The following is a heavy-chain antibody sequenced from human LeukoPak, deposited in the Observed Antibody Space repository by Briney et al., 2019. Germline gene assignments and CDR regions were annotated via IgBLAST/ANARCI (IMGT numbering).Heavy chain of an antibody. CDR1: GFTFSSYG. CDR3: ARGEVQRSSWPFDY. J-gene: IGHJ4*02. CDR2: IWYDGSNK. Sequence: PGGSLRLSCVASGFTFSSYGIHWVRQAPGKGLEWVASIWYDGSNKYYADSVKGRFTISRDNAKNTLYLQMNSLRAEDTAVYYCARGEVQRSSWPFDYWGQGTLVTVSS. V-gene: IGHV3-33*01. D-gene: IGHD6-13*01.